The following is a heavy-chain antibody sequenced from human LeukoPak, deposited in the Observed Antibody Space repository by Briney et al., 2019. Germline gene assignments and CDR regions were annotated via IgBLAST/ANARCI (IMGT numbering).Heavy chain of an antibody. CDR1: GGTFSSYA. J-gene: IGHJ4*02. D-gene: IGHD3-16*01. V-gene: IGHV1-69*13. Sequence: ASVKVSCKASGGTFSSYAISWVRQAPGQGLEWMGGIIPIFGTANYAQKFQGRVTITADESTSTAYMELSSLRSEDTAVYYCARAVGGGEGGPYRDFYFDYWGQGTLVTVSS. CDR3: ARAVGGGEGGPYRDFYFDY. CDR2: IIPIFGTA.